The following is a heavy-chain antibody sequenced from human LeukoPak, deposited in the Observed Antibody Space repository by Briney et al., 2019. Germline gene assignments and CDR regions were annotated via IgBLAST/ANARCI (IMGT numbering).Heavy chain of an antibody. CDR2: ISGSGGNT. J-gene: IGHJ4*02. Sequence: PGGSLRLSCAASGFTFSSYGMNWVRQAPGKGLEWVSVISGSGGNTYYADSVKGRFTISRDNSKSTLYLQMSSLRAEDTAVYYCARGFPGIAVGGTSWHFDYWGQGTLVTVSS. CDR1: GFTFSSYG. D-gene: IGHD6-19*01. CDR3: ARGFPGIAVGGTSWHFDY. V-gene: IGHV3-23*01.